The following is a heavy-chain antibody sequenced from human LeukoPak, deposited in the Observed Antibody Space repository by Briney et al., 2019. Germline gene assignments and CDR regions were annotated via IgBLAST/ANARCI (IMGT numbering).Heavy chain of an antibody. CDR2: ITGSGGNT. D-gene: IGHD3-9*01. CDR1: GFTFSNYA. J-gene: IGHJ4*02. V-gene: IGHV3-23*01. Sequence: GSLRLSRAASGFTFSNYAMSWVRQAPGKGLEWVSAITGSGGNTYYADSVKGRFTISRDNSKNTVFLQMNSLRAEDTAVYYCAKWGDYDVLTGYYVSDYWGQGTLVTVSS. CDR3: AKWGDYDVLTGYYVSDY.